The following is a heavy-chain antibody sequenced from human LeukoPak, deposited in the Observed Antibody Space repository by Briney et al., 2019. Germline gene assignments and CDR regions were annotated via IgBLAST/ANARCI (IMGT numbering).Heavy chain of an antibody. J-gene: IGHJ6*03. CDR1: GYSFTSYW. V-gene: IGHV5-51*01. CDR3: ARHGHCTNGVCYSNYYYYMDV. Sequence: GESLKISCKGSGYSFTSYWISWVRQMPGKGLECMGIIYPDDSDTRYSPSFEGQVIISVDKSISTAYLQWSSLKASDTATYYCARHGHCTNGVCYSNYYYYMDVWGKGTTVTVSS. D-gene: IGHD2-8*01. CDR2: IYPDDSDT.